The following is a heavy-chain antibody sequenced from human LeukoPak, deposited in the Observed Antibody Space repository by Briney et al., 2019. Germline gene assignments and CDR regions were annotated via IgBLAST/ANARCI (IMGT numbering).Heavy chain of an antibody. V-gene: IGHV3-48*01. CDR1: GFTFSSYS. CDR3: ARDPSAGGYMDV. D-gene: IGHD3-10*01. Sequence: GGSLRLSCAASGFTFSSYSMNWVRQAPGKGLEWVSYISSSSSTIYYADSVKGRFTISRDNSKNTLYLQMNSLRAEDTAVYYCARDPSAGGYMDVWGKGTTVTVSS. J-gene: IGHJ6*03. CDR2: ISSSSSTI.